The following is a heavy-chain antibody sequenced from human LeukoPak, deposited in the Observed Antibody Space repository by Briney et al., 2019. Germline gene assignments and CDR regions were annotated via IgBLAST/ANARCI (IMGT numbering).Heavy chain of an antibody. CDR1: GYTFTNYG. V-gene: IGHV7-4-1*02. J-gene: IGHJ6*02. Sequence: ASVKVSCKASGYTFTNYGLSWVRQPPGQGLEWMGWINTNTGNPTSAQGFTERLVFSLDASVSTAYLQISSLKAADTAVYYCARSYGAFEGATYYYYGMDVWGQGTTVTVSS. CDR3: ARSYGAFEGATYYYYGMDV. CDR2: INTNTGNP. D-gene: IGHD3-10*01.